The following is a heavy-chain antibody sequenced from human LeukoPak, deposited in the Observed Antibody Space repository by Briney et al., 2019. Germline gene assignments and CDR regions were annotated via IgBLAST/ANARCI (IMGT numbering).Heavy chain of an antibody. Sequence: APVKVSCKASGYTFTGYYMHWVRQAPGQGLEWMGWINPNSGGTNYAQKFQGWVAMTRDTSISTAYMELSRLRSDDTAVYYCARDRGATVTTYYFDYWGQGTLVTVSS. CDR3: ARDRGATVTTYYFDY. V-gene: IGHV1-2*04. J-gene: IGHJ4*02. D-gene: IGHD4-17*01. CDR2: INPNSGGT. CDR1: GYTFTGYY.